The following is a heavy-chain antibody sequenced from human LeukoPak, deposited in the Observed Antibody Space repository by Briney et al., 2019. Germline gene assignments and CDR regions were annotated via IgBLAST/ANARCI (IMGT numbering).Heavy chain of an antibody. CDR1: GGSISSYY. D-gene: IGHD3-9*01. V-gene: IGHV4-59*01. CDR2: IYYSGST. CDR3: ARDGSYDILTGSPDAFDI. J-gene: IGHJ3*02. Sequence: PSETLSLTCTVSGGSISSYYWSWIRQPPGKGLEWIGYIYYSGSTNYNPSLKSRVTISVDTSKNQFSLKLSSVTAADTAVYYCARDGSYDILTGSPDAFDIWGQGTMVTVSS.